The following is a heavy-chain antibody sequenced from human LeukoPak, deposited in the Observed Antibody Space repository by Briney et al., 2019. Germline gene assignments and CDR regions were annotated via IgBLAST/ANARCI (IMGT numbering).Heavy chain of an antibody. CDR2: INPNTGDT. V-gene: IGHV1-2*02. J-gene: IGHJ4*02. CDR1: GYTFSAYY. CDR3: ARSCGGDCYILDS. Sequence: ASVKVSCKASGYTFSAYYMYWVREAPGQGLEWMGWINPNTGDTNYAQNFQGRVTMTRDTSISTVYMEVSSLRSDNTAVYYCARSCGGDCYILDSWGQGTLVTVSS. D-gene: IGHD2-21*02.